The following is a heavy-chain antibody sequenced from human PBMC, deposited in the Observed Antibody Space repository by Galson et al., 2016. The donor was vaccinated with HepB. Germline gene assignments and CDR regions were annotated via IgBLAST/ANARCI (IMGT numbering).Heavy chain of an antibody. Sequence: SLRLSCAASGFTFSSYSMNWVRQAPGKGLEWVSYITSGSNTIYYADSVKGRFTISRDNAKNSLYLQMNSLRGEDTAVYYCARDFGGWELPVSLDKYYYYGMDVWGQGTTVTVSS. J-gene: IGHJ6*02. V-gene: IGHV3-48*01. CDR2: ITSGSNTI. CDR3: ARDFGGWELPVSLDKYYYYGMDV. D-gene: IGHD1-26*01. CDR1: GFTFSSYS.